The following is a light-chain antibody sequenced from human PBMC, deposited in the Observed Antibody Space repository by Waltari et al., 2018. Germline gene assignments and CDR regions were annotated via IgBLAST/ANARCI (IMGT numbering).Light chain of an antibody. CDR1: QGIGNS. V-gene: IGKV1-17*03. Sequence: DIRMTQSPSAMSASVGDRVTITCRASQGIGNSLAWFQQKPGKTPERLIYTVSRLQNGVPSRFSGSGSGTEFTLTISSLQPEDFATYYCLQHKTYPWTFGQGTKVEIK. CDR3: LQHKTYPWT. J-gene: IGKJ1*01. CDR2: TVS.